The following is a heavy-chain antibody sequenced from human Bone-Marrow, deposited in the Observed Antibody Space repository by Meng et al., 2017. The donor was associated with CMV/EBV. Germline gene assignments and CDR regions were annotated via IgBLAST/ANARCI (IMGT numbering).Heavy chain of an antibody. CDR1: GYTFTSYG. CDR2: IIPIFGTA. V-gene: IGHV1-69*05. CDR3: ARGDYCSSTSCYNYYYYGMDV. Sequence: SVKVFCKASGYTFTSYGISWVRQAPGQGLEWMGGIIPIFGTANYAQKFQGRVTITTDESTSTAYMELSSLRSEDTAVYYCARGDYCSSTSCYNYYYYGMDVWGQGTTVTVSS. J-gene: IGHJ6*02. D-gene: IGHD2-2*02.